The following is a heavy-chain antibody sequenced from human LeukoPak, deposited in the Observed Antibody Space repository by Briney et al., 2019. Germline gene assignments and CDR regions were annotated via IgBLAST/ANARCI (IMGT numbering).Heavy chain of an antibody. J-gene: IGHJ4*02. Sequence: GGSLRLSCVASGFPFSSYWMTWVRQAPGKGLEWVANIKQDGSKKSYVDSVKGRFTISRDNAKNSLYLQMNSLRAEDTAVYYCARDLRNGYSGYDWCFDYWGQGTLVTISS. D-gene: IGHD5-12*01. CDR3: ARDLRNGYSGYDWCFDY. CDR2: IKQDGSKK. V-gene: IGHV3-7*01. CDR1: GFPFSSYW.